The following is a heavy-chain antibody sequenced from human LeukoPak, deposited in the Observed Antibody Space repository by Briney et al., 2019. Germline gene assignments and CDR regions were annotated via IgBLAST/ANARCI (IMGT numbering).Heavy chain of an antibody. CDR2: IRSGSSSTV. CDR3: ARRFDH. J-gene: IGHJ4*02. V-gene: IGHV3-48*02. Sequence: GGSLRLSCAASGFRFSDYDMNWVRQAPGKGLEWISYIRSGSSSTVYYADSVKGRFTISRDNAKNSLYLQMNSLRDEDTAVYYCARRFDHWGQGNLVTVSS. CDR1: GFRFSDYD.